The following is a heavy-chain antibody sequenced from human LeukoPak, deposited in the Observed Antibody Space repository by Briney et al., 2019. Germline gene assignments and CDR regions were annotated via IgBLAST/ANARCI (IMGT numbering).Heavy chain of an antibody. CDR3: ARGGSYYGIDY. V-gene: IGHV3-66*01. Sequence: LAGGSLRLSCAASGFTVSSNYMSWVRQAPGKGLEWVSIIYSGGSTYYADSVKGRFTISRDNSKNTVYLQMNSLRAEDTAVYYCARGGSYYGIDYWGQETLVTVPP. D-gene: IGHD1-26*01. CDR1: GFTVSSNY. J-gene: IGHJ4*02. CDR2: IYSGGST.